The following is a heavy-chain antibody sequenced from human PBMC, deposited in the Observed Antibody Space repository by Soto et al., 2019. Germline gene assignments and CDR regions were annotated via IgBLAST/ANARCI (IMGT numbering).Heavy chain of an antibody. CDR3: ARDRSAAAGTSFDY. Sequence: QVQLQESGPGLVKPSQTLSLTCTVSGGSISSGDYYWRWIRQPPGKGLEWIGYIYYSGSTYYNPSLKSRVTISVDTSKNRFSLELSSVTAADTAVYYCARDRSAAAGTSFDYWGQGTLVTVSS. CDR2: IYYSGST. J-gene: IGHJ4*02. CDR1: GGSISSGDYY. D-gene: IGHD6-13*01. V-gene: IGHV4-30-4*01.